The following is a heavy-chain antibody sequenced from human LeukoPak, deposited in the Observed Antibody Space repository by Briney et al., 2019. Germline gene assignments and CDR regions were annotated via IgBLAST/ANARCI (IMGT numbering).Heavy chain of an antibody. V-gene: IGHV4-34*01. J-gene: IGHJ6*03. Sequence: WQTLSLTCAVYGGSFSGYYWSWIRQPPGKGLEWIGEINNSGSTNYNPSLKSRVTISVDTSKNQFSLKLSSVTAADTAVYYCARGRRSRGYSYGYYYYMDVWGKGTTVTVSS. CDR1: GGSFSGYY. CDR3: ARGRRSRGYSYGYYYYMDV. CDR2: INNSGST. D-gene: IGHD5-18*01.